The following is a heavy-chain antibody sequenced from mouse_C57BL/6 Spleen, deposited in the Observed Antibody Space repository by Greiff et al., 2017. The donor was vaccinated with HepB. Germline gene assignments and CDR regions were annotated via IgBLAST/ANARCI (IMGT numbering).Heavy chain of an antibody. V-gene: IGHV5-17*01. D-gene: IGHD1-1*01. CDR1: GFTFSDYG. Sequence: EVHLVESGGGLVKPGGSLKLSCAASGFTFSDYGMHWVRQAPEKGLEWVAYISSGSSTIYYADTVKGRFTISRDNAKNTLFLQMTSLRSEDTAMYYCARGHYYGSSYDHFDYWGQGTTLTVSS. CDR3: ARGHYYGSSYDHFDY. CDR2: ISSGSSTI. J-gene: IGHJ2*01.